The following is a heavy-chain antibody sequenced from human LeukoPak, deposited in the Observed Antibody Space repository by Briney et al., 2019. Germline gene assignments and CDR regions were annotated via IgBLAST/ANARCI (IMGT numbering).Heavy chain of an antibody. D-gene: IGHD3-22*01. Sequence: RASETLSLTCTVSGYSISSGYYWGWIRQPPGQGLEWIGSIYHSGSTYYNPSLKSRVTISVDTSKNQFSLKLSSVTAADTAVYYCARGSPEYYYDSSGWYFDYWGQGTLVTVSS. V-gene: IGHV4-38-2*02. CDR2: IYHSGST. CDR3: ARGSPEYYYDSSGWYFDY. CDR1: GYSISSGYY. J-gene: IGHJ4*02.